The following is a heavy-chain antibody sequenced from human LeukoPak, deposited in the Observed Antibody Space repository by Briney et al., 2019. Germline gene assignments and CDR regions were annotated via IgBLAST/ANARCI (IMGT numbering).Heavy chain of an antibody. D-gene: IGHD3-10*01. Sequence: GGSLRLSCAASGFTFSSYAMSWVRQAPGKGLEWVSAISGSGGSTYYADSVKGRFTISRDNSKNTLYLQMNSLRAEGTAVYYCAKLFGSGILYRFFDYWGQGTLVTVSS. J-gene: IGHJ4*02. CDR2: ISGSGGST. CDR3: AKLFGSGILYRFFDY. CDR1: GFTFSSYA. V-gene: IGHV3-23*01.